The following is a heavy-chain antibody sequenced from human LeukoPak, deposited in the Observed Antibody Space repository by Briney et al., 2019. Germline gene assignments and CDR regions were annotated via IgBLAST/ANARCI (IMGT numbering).Heavy chain of an antibody. CDR1: GFTFSSYA. Sequence: PGGSLRLSCAASGFTFSSYAMSWVRQAPGKGLEWVSGISSSGGSTYHADSVKGRFTISRDNSKNTLYLQMNSLRAEDTAVYYCAKSDRPFSLPDSYYFDYWGQGTLVIVSS. J-gene: IGHJ4*02. CDR3: AKSDRPFSLPDSYYFDY. D-gene: IGHD3-3*01. V-gene: IGHV3-23*01. CDR2: ISSSGGST.